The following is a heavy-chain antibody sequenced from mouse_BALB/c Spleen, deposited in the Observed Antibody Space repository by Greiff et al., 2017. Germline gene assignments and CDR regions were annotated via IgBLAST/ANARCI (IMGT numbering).Heavy chain of an antibody. D-gene: IGHD2-4*01. CDR2: IDPANGNT. CDR1: GFNIKDTY. V-gene: IGHV14-3*02. J-gene: IGHJ3*01. Sequence: VHVKQSGAELVKPGASVKLSCTASGFNIKDTYMHWVKQRPEQGLEWIGRIDPANGNTKYDPKFQGKATITADTSSNTAYLQLSSLTSEDTAVYYCAFSTMITTAFAYWGQGTLVTVSA. CDR3: AFSTMITTAFAY.